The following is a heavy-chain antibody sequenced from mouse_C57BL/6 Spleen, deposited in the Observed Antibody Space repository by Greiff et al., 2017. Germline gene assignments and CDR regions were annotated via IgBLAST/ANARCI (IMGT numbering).Heavy chain of an antibody. Sequence: EVQLVESVAELVRPGASVKLSCTASGFNIKNTYMHWVKQRPEQSLEWIGRIDPANGNTKYAPKFQGKATITADTSSNTAYLQLSSLTSEDTAIYYCARRDYSGREAMDYWGQGTSVTVSS. V-gene: IGHV14-3*01. CDR1: GFNIKNTY. CDR2: IDPANGNT. D-gene: IGHD1-1*01. J-gene: IGHJ4*01. CDR3: ARRDYSGREAMDY.